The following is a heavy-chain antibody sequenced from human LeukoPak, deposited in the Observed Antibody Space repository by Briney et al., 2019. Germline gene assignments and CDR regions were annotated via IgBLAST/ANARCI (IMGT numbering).Heavy chain of an antibody. V-gene: IGHV4-34*01. CDR3: ARGVGRYCSGGSCYAFDI. CDR2: INHSGST. CDR1: GGSFSGYY. Sequence: PSETLSLTCAVYGGSFSGYYWSWIRQPPGKGLEWIGEINHSGSTNYNPSLKSRVTISVDTSKNQFSLKLSSVTAADTAVYYCARGVGRYCSGGSCYAFDIWGQGTMVTVSS. J-gene: IGHJ3*02. D-gene: IGHD2-15*01.